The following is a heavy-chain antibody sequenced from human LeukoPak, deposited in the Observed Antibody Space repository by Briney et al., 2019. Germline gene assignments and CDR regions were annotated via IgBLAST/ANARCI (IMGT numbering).Heavy chain of an antibody. CDR1: GGTFSSYG. J-gene: IGHJ6*03. CDR2: IIPISGTA. D-gene: IGHD3-3*01. V-gene: IGHV1-69*01. CDR3: ARVRAEXYNFWSGSYQTYYYYYMXV. Sequence: SVKVSCKASGGTFSSYGISWVRQAPGQGLEWMGGIIPISGTANYAQSFQGRVTITADESTSTAYMELSSLRSEDTAVYHCARVRAEXYNFWSGSYQTYYYYYMXVWGKGATVIV.